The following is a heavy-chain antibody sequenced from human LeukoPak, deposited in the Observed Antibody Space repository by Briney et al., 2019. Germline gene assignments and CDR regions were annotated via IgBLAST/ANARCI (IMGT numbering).Heavy chain of an antibody. CDR3: ARFDNWRFDP. J-gene: IGHJ5*02. Sequence: SETLSLTCTVSGGSISSYYWSWIRQPPGKGLEWIGYIYYSGSNNYNPSLKSRVTISVDTSKNQFSLKLSSVTAADTAVYYCARFDNWRFDPWGQGTLVTVSS. D-gene: IGHD1-20*01. CDR1: GGSISSYY. CDR2: IYYSGSN. V-gene: IGHV4-59*01.